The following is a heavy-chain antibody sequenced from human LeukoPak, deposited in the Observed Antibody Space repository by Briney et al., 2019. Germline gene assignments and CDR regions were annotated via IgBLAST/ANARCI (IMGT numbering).Heavy chain of an antibody. D-gene: IGHD6-6*01. CDR1: GFTFSTYS. Sequence: GRSLRLSCAASGFTFSTYSMNWVRQFPGKGLEWVSYISNIGSTIYYADSVKGRITISRDNAKNSLYLQMNSLRAEDTAVYYCARGPYSSSNYFDYWGQGTLVTVSS. V-gene: IGHV3-48*01. CDR3: ARGPYSSSNYFDY. J-gene: IGHJ4*02. CDR2: ISNIGSTI.